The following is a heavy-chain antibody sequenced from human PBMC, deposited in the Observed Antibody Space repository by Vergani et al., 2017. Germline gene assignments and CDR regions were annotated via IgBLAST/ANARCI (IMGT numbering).Heavy chain of an antibody. CDR2: IYPADSDT. J-gene: IGHJ4*02. Sequence: EVELVQSGPEMRKPGESLQISCKGSEYSFGNYWIGWVRQMPGKGLEWMGIIYPADSDTRYSPSFQGQVTISADKSISPAFLQWDSLKASDTALYYCARHTTYTDSWGQGTLVTVSS. V-gene: IGHV5-51*01. CDR1: EYSFGNYW. D-gene: IGHD1-1*01. CDR3: ARHTTYTDS.